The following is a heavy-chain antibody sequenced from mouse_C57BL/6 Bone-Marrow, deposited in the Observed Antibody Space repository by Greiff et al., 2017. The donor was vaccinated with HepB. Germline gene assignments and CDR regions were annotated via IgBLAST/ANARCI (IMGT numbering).Heavy chain of an antibody. Sequence: QVQLQQPGAELVKPGASVKMSCKASGYTFTSYWITWVKQRPGQGLEWIGDILPGSGSTNYNEKFKGKATFTADTSSNTAYMQLSSLTTEDSAIYYCARRGHYYGSWYFDVWGTGTTVTVSS. CDR3: ARRGHYYGSWYFDV. J-gene: IGHJ1*03. CDR2: ILPGSGST. V-gene: IGHV1-55*01. CDR1: GYTFTSYW. D-gene: IGHD1-1*01.